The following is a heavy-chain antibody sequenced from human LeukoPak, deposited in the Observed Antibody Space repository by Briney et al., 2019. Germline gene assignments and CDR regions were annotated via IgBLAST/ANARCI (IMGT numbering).Heavy chain of an antibody. J-gene: IGHJ4*02. CDR1: GGSISSYY. CDR2: ISHTGTT. CDR3: ARDLSVYYYYYFDF. Sequence: SETLSLTCTVSGGSISSYYWGWIRQPPGKGLEWIATISHTGTTYYNPSLKTRVTMTLDTSRNQFSLRLSSVTAADTAVYYCARDLSVYYYYYFDFWGQGTLVTVSS. D-gene: IGHD3-22*01. V-gene: IGHV4-38-2*02.